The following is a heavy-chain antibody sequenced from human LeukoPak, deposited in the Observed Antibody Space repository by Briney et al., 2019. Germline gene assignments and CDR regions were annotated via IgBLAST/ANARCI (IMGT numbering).Heavy chain of an antibody. J-gene: IGHJ4*02. D-gene: IGHD3-10*01. CDR2: ISSSGSTI. Sequence: GGALRLSCAASGCTFSDYYMSWIRQAPGKGLEWVSYISSSGSTIYYADSVKGRFTISRDNAKNSLYLQMNSLRAEDTAVYYCARDRDAWFGELSSFDYWGQGTLVTVSS. CDR1: GCTFSDYY. CDR3: ARDRDAWFGELSSFDY. V-gene: IGHV3-11*01.